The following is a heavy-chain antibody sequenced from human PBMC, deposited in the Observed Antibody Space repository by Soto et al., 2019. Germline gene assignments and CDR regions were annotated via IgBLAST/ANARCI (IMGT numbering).Heavy chain of an antibody. V-gene: IGHV1-69*13. J-gene: IGHJ4*02. Sequence: SVKVSCKASGGTFSSYAISWVRQAPGQGLEWMGGIIPIFGTANYAQKFQGRVTITADEPTSTAYMELSSLRSEDTAVYYCARSVVSSSPETFDYWGQGTLVTVSS. D-gene: IGHD6-6*01. CDR1: GGTFSSYA. CDR2: IIPIFGTA. CDR3: ARSVVSSSPETFDY.